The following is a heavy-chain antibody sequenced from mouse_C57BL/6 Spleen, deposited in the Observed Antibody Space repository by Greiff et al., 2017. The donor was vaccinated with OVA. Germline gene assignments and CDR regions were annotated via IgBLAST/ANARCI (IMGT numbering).Heavy chain of an antibody. Sequence: QVQLQQPGAELVKPGASVKMSCKASGYTFTSYWITWVKQRPGQGLEWIGDIYPGSGSTNYNEKFKSKATLTVDTSSSTAYMQLSSLTSEDSAVYYCARGYSNRSLYYAMDYWGQGTSVTVSS. CDR2: IYPGSGST. CDR1: GYTFTSYW. D-gene: IGHD2-5*01. CDR3: ARGYSNRSLYYAMDY. J-gene: IGHJ4*01. V-gene: IGHV1-55*01.